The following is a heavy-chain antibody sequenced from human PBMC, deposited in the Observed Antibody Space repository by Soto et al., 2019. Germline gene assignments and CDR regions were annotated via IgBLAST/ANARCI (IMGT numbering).Heavy chain of an antibody. CDR3: ARHMITGSGSYSPLDY. J-gene: IGHJ4*02. D-gene: IGHD3-10*01. Sequence: PSETLSLTCTVSGGSISSYYWSWIRQPPGKGLEWIGYIYYSGSTNYNPSLKSRVTISVDTSKNQFSLKLSSVTAADTAVYYCARHMITGSGSYSPLDYWGQGTLVTSPQ. V-gene: IGHV4-59*08. CDR1: GGSISSYY. CDR2: IYYSGST.